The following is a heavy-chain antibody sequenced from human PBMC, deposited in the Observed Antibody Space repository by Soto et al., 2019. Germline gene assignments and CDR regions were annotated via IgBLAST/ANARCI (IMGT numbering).Heavy chain of an antibody. J-gene: IGHJ4*02. CDR3: AKGHITIFGVVYYFDY. Sequence: GGSLRLSCAASGFTFSSYAMSWVRQAPGKGLEWVSAISGSGGSTYYADSVKGRFTISRDNSKNTLYLQMNSLRAEDTAVYYCAKGHITIFGVVYYFDYWGQGTLVTVSS. CDR1: GFTFSSYA. CDR2: ISGSGGST. D-gene: IGHD3-3*01. V-gene: IGHV3-23*01.